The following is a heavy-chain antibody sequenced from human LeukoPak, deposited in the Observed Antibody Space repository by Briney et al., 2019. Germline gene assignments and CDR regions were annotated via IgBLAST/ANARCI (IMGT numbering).Heavy chain of an antibody. V-gene: IGHV3-23*01. CDR1: EFTFNSYA. CDR2: ISGSGDST. Sequence: PGGSLRLSCAASEFTFNSYAMSWIRQAPGKGLEWVSSISGSGDSTYYADSVRGRLTISRDNAKNTLYLQMNSLRAEDTAGYYCAKSGASIAASPMDYWGQGTLVTVSS. D-gene: IGHD6-6*01. CDR3: AKSGASIAASPMDY. J-gene: IGHJ4*02.